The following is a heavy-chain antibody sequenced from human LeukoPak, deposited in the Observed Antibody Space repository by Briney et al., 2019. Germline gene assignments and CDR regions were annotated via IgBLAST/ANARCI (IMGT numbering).Heavy chain of an antibody. Sequence: GRSLRLSCAASGFTFDDYAMHWVRQAPGKGLEWVSGISWSSGSIGYADSVKGRFTISRDNAKNSLYLQMNSLRAEDTALYYCAKELSGSYSFDYWGHGTLVTVSS. J-gene: IGHJ4*01. CDR3: AKELSGSYSFDY. V-gene: IGHV3-9*01. D-gene: IGHD1-26*01. CDR2: ISWSSGSI. CDR1: GFTFDDYA.